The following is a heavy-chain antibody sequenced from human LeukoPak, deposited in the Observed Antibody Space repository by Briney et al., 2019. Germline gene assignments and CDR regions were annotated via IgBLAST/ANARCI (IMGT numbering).Heavy chain of an antibody. CDR2: IIPIFGTT. V-gene: IGHV1-69*05. Sequence: ASVKVSCKASGGTFSNYAISWVRQAPGQGLEWMGGIIPIFGTTNYAQKFQGRVTITTDESTSTAYMELSSLRSEDTAVYYCANDGDEGCADYWRQGTLVTDSS. D-gene: IGHD3-10*01. CDR1: GGTFSNYA. CDR3: ANDGDEGCADY. J-gene: IGHJ4*02.